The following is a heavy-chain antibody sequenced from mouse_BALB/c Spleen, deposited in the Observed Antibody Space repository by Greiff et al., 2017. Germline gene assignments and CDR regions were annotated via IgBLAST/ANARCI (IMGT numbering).Heavy chain of an antibody. CDR1: GYTFTSYV. CDR3: ARYTTVVAGDY. CDR2: INPYNDGT. J-gene: IGHJ2*01. Sequence: EVQLQQSGPELVKPGASVKMSCKASGYTFTSYVMHWVKQKPGQGLEWIGYINPYNDGTKYNEKFKGKATLTSDKSSSTAYMELSSLTSEDSAVYYCARYTTVVAGDYWGQGTTLTVSS. D-gene: IGHD1-1*01. V-gene: IGHV1-14*01.